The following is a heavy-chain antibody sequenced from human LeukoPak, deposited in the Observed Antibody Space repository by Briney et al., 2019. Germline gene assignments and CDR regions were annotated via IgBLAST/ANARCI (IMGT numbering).Heavy chain of an antibody. CDR1: GFTFSSFV. CDR3: AKGILGLRYYGMDV. D-gene: IGHD2-21*01. CDR2: ISDSGGSI. Sequence: PGASLRLSCAASGFTFSSFVMCWVRQAPGKGLEWVSSISDSGGSIFYADSVKGRFTISRDNSKNTLYLQMNSLRVEDTAVYYCAKGILGLRYYGMDVWGQGTTVTVSS. V-gene: IGHV3-23*01. J-gene: IGHJ6*02.